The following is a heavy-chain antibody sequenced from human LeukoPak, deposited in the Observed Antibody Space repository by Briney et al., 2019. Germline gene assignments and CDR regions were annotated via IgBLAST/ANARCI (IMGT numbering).Heavy chain of an antibody. Sequence: SETLSLTCTVSGGSISSHYWSWIRQPPGKGLEWIGYIYYSGSTNYNPSLKSRVTISVDTSKNQFSLKLSSVTAADTAVYFCARHPYGSGSSRSYGMDVWGQGTTVTVSS. J-gene: IGHJ6*02. CDR3: ARHPYGSGSSRSYGMDV. V-gene: IGHV4-59*11. CDR1: GGSISSHY. CDR2: IYYSGST. D-gene: IGHD3-10*01.